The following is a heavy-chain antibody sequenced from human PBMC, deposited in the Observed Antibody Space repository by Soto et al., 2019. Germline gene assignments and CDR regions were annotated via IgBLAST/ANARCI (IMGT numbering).Heavy chain of an antibody. V-gene: IGHV3-23*01. D-gene: IGHD6-19*01. CDR1: GFTFNNYA. J-gene: IGHJ2*01. Sequence: EVQLLESGGGLVQPGGSLRLSCAASGFTFNNYAMSWVRQAPGKGLEWVSSISGSAGNTYYADSVKGRFTISRENSKNSLFLQMNSLGAEDTAVYYCAKSLPSQDNSGWHVWYWYFDLWGRGTLVTVSS. CDR2: ISGSAGNT. CDR3: AKSLPSQDNSGWHVWYWYFDL.